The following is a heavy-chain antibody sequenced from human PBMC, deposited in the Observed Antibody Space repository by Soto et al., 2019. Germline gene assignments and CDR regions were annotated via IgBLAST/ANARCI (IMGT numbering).Heavy chain of an antibody. CDR1: GFTFSTSP. J-gene: IGHJ4*02. V-gene: IGHV3-30-3*01. CDR2: ISYDGNSQ. Sequence: VQLVESGGGVVQPGRSLRLSCAAYGFTFSTSPMHWVRQAPGKGLEWVAVISYDGNSQYYGDSVKGRFTISRDNSRKTLFLQMNSLRGDATAVYYCARVFVSSSGSPACHWGQGTLVTVSA. D-gene: IGHD3-10*01. CDR3: ARVFVSSSGSPACH.